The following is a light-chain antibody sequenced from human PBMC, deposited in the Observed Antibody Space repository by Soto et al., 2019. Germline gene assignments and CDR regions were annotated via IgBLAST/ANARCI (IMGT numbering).Light chain of an antibody. CDR2: DAS. Sequence: EIVLIQSPATLSLSPGERATLSCRASQSVGSYLAWYQHKPGQAPRLLISDASNRATGIPARFSGSGSETDFPLNISSLEPEDSAVYYCQQRSNWPSLTFGGGTKVEIK. V-gene: IGKV3-11*01. J-gene: IGKJ4*01. CDR3: QQRSNWPSLT. CDR1: QSVGSY.